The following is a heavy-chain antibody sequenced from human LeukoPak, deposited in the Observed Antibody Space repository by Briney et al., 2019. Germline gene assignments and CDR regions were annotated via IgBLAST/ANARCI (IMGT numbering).Heavy chain of an antibody. Sequence: GGSLRLSCAASGLTFSSYGMHWVRQAPGKGLEWVAFIRYDGSNKYYADSVKGRFTISRDNSKNTLYLQMNSLRAEDTAVYYCAKDPVQLWTFSYYYYMDVWGKGTTVTVSS. V-gene: IGHV3-30*02. D-gene: IGHD5-18*01. CDR1: GLTFSSYG. CDR2: IRYDGSNK. J-gene: IGHJ6*03. CDR3: AKDPVQLWTFSYYYYMDV.